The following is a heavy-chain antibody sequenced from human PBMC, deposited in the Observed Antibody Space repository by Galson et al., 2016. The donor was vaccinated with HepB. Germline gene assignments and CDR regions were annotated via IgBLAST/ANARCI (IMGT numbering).Heavy chain of an antibody. V-gene: IGHV4-39*01. CDR2: IYNSGST. Sequence: SESLSLTCTVSGVSISSSSYYWAWIRQPPGKGLEWIGSIYNSGSTYYKSSLKSRDTISADTSKKQFSLRLSSVTAADTAVYYCARHGRGVVYYWGQGTLVAVSS. CDR1: GVSISSSSYY. CDR3: ARHGRGVVYY. J-gene: IGHJ4*02. D-gene: IGHD2-15*01.